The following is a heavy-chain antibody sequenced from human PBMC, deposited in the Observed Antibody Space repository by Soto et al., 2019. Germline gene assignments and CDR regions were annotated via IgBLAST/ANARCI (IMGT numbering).Heavy chain of an antibody. V-gene: IGHV6-1*01. CDR1: GDSASSNSAA. Sequence: SQTLSLTCAISGDSASSNSAAWNWTRQSPSRGLEWLGRTYYRSKWHNDYAVSVKSRITINPDTSKNQFSLQLNSVTPEDTAVYYCARIVAGTYDSWGQGTLVTVSS. J-gene: IGHJ4*02. D-gene: IGHD6-19*01. CDR2: TYYRSKWHN. CDR3: ARIVAGTYDS.